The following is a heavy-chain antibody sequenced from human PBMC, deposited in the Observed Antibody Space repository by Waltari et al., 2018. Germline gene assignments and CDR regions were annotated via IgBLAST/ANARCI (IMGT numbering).Heavy chain of an antibody. D-gene: IGHD3-16*01. V-gene: IGHV4-39*01. J-gene: IGHJ5*02. CDR1: GVPITNPSSY. Sequence: QVQLQASGPGLVKPSETLSLTCSVTGVPITNPSSYWAWTARPPGKGLEWIGNIYYSGSTYYNPSLNSRVTMSVDTSKNQFSLNLNSVTAADTAVYYCARAARILITFGGVSAFDPWGQGTLVTVSS. CDR2: IYYSGST. CDR3: ARAARILITFGGVSAFDP.